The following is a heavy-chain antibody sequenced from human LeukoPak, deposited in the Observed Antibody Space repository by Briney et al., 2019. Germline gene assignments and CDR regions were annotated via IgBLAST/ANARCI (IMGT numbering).Heavy chain of an antibody. CDR2: ISGSGDNT. J-gene: IGHJ4*02. Sequence: GGSLRLSCAASGFTFSSSAMSWVRQAPGKGLEWVSGISGSGDNTYYADSVKGRFTISRDNSKNTLYVQVDSLGTEDTAAYYCAKGSYYDSSGSFYFDYWSQGTLVTVSS. D-gene: IGHD3-22*01. V-gene: IGHV3-23*01. CDR1: GFTFSSSA. CDR3: AKGSYYDSSGSFYFDY.